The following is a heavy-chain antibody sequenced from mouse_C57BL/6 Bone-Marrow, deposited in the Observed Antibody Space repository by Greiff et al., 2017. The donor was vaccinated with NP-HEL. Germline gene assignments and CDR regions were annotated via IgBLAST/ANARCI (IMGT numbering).Heavy chain of an antibody. Sequence: EVKLMESGGGLVQPGRSLKLSCAASGFTFSDYGMAWVRQAPRKGPEWVAFISNLAYSIYYADTVTGRFTISRENAKNTLYLEMSSLRSEDTAMYYCARRGYYGSSYAMDYWGQGTSVTVSS. CDR2: ISNLAYSI. J-gene: IGHJ4*01. V-gene: IGHV5-15*01. CDR1: GFTFSDYG. CDR3: ARRGYYGSSYAMDY. D-gene: IGHD1-1*01.